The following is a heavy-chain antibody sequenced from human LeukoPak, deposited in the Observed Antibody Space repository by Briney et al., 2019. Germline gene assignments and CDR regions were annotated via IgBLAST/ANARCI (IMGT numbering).Heavy chain of an antibody. V-gene: IGHV1-24*01. CDR2: FDPEDGET. Sequence: ASVKVSCKVSGYTLTELSMHWVRQAPGKGLEWMGGFDPEDGETIYAQKFQDRVTMTEDTSTDTAYMELSSLRSEDTAVYYCATAVARYGMDVWGQGTTVTISS. CDR3: ATAVARYGMDV. J-gene: IGHJ6*02. CDR1: GYTLTELS. D-gene: IGHD6-19*01.